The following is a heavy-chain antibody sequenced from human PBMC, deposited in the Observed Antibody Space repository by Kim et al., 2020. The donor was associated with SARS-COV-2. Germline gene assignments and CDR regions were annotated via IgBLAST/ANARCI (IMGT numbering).Heavy chain of an antibody. CDR2: IKSKTDCGTA. CDR3: TTVSMR. CDR1: GIPFSNAW. J-gene: IGHJ4*02. V-gene: IGHV3-15*01. D-gene: IGHD2-2*01. Sequence: GGSLRLSCAVSGIPFSNAWFNWVRQSPGKGLEWVGRIKSKTDCGTADLAAPVKGRFAISRDDSKNTLSLLMNNVETDDSAVYYCTTVSMRWGQGTLVTVSS.